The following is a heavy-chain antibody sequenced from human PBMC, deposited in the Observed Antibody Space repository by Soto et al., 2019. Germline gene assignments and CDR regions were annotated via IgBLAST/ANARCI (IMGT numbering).Heavy chain of an antibody. Sequence: SVTLSLTCPSHCASFCVYYWGWVRQAPGGGPERQGEINHSGSTNYIPSLKSRVTISVDTSKNQFSLKLSSVTAADTAVYYCALHGALSVWG. D-gene: IGHD4-4*01. CDR1: CASFCVYY. V-gene: IGHV4-34*01. J-gene: IGHJ6*01. CDR2: INHSGST. CDR3: ALHGALSV.